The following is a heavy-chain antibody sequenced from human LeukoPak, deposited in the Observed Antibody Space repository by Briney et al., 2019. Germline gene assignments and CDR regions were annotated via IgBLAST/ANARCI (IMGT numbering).Heavy chain of an antibody. CDR2: INPNSGGT. D-gene: IGHD2-2*01. CDR3: ARDRCCNSASCLRWFDP. J-gene: IGHJ5*02. Sequence: ASVKVSCKASGYIFTDYYIHWVRQAPGQGLEWVGWINPNSGGTNYAQKFQGRVTMTRDTSITTAYMDLSGLRSDDTAVYYCARDRCCNSASCLRWFDPWGQGTLVTVSS. V-gene: IGHV1-2*02. CDR1: GYIFTDYY.